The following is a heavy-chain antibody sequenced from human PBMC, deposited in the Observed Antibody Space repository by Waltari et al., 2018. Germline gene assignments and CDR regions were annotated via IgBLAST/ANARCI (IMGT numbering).Heavy chain of an antibody. CDR1: GFTFSLYA. CDR3: ASRPMGGKVGLGRLDY. V-gene: IGHV3-23*01. Sequence: EVQLLESGGGLVPPGVSLRLSCAASGFTFSLYALSWVRQAPGKGLEWVSAISGSGGSTYYADSVKGRFTISRDNSKNTLYLQMNSLRAEDTAVYYCASRPMGGKVGLGRLDYWGQGTLVTVSS. CDR2: ISGSGGST. D-gene: IGHD2-15*01. J-gene: IGHJ4*02.